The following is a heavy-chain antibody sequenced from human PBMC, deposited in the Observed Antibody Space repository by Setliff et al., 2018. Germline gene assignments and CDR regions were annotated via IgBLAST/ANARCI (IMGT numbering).Heavy chain of an antibody. J-gene: IGHJ3*02. D-gene: IGHD3-16*01. CDR1: GASINSGHY. V-gene: IGHV4-38-2*01. CDR3: ARPHGGDYAFDI. CDR2: IYHRGRK. Sequence: SETLSPTCAVSGASINSGHYWGWIRQPPGKGLEWIATIYHRGRKYYNPSLQSRVSVSLNTSKNHFSLRLTSMTAADTAVYYCARPHGGDYAFDIWGQGRMVTVSS.